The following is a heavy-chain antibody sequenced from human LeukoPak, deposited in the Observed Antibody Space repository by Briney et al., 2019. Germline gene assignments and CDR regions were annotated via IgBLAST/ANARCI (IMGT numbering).Heavy chain of an antibody. J-gene: IGHJ4*02. CDR2: ISGSGGST. CDR1: GFTFSSYA. D-gene: IGHD3-10*01. V-gene: IGHV3-23*01. Sequence: GGSLRLSCAASGFTFSSYAVSWVRQAPGKGLEWVPAISGSGGSTYYADSVKGRFTISRDNSKNTLYLQMNSLRAEDTAVYYCARDLGFGELSDWGQGTLVTVSS. CDR3: ARDLGFGELSD.